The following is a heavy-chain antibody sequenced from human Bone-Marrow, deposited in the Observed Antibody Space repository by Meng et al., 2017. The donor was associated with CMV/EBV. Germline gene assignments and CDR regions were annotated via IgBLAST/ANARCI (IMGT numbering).Heavy chain of an antibody. CDR3: AAGRRTTILVF. CDR1: GYTFTGYY. Sequence: ASVKVSCKASGYTFTGYYMHWVRQAPGQGLEWMGWINPNSGDTNCAQSFQGRVAMTRDTSISTAYMELSRLRSDDTAVYYCAAGRRTTILVFWGQGTLVTVSS. J-gene: IGHJ4*02. D-gene: IGHD4-11*01. V-gene: IGHV1-2*02. CDR2: INPNSGDT.